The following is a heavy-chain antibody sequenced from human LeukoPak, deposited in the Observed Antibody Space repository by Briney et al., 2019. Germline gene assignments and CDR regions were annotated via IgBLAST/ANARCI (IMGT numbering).Heavy chain of an antibody. CDR1: GGSFSGYY. J-gene: IGHJ4*02. D-gene: IGHD3-3*01. CDR3: ARGNGWSGYYLYYFDY. CDR2: INHSGST. Sequence: SETLSLTCAVYGGSFSGYYWSWIRQPPGKGLEWIGEINHSGSTNYNPSLKSRVTISVDTSKNQFSLKLSSLTAADTAVYYCARGNGWSGYYLYYFDYWGQGTLVTVSS. V-gene: IGHV4-34*01.